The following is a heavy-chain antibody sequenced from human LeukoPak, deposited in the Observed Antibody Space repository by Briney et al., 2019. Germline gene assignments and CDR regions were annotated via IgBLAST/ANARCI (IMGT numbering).Heavy chain of an antibody. V-gene: IGHV3-23*01. D-gene: IGHD5-24*01. Sequence: GGSLRLSCAASGFXFSSHAISWVRQTPGKGLEWVSTITSSGDNTYYSDSVKGRFTISRDNSKNTLYLQMNSLRAEDTAEYYCAKGGYNFFDYWGQGTLVTVSS. J-gene: IGHJ4*02. CDR3: AKGGYNFFDY. CDR2: ITSSGDNT. CDR1: GFXFSSHA.